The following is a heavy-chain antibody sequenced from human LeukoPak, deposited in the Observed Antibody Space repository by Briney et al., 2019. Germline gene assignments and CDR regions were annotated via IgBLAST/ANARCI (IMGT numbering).Heavy chain of an antibody. Sequence: ASVKVSCKVSGYTLTELSVHWVRQAPGKGLEWMGNFDPKDGDTIYAQKFQGRVTMTRDTSTSTVYMELSSLRSEDTAVYYCARDWHYYFDYWGQGTLVTVSS. CDR1: GYTLTELS. V-gene: IGHV1-24*01. CDR2: FDPKDGDT. CDR3: ARDWHYYFDY. J-gene: IGHJ4*02.